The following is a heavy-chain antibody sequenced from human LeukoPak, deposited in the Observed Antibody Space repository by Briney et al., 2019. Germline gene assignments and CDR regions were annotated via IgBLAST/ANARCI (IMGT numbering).Heavy chain of an antibody. J-gene: IGHJ3*02. CDR3: ARVPSHAFDI. CDR2: IYHSGST. V-gene: IGHV4-30-2*01. Sequence: RSSETLSLTCTVSGGSISSGGYYWSWLRQPPGKGLEWIGYIYHSGSTYYNPSLKSRVTISVDRSKNQFSLKLSSVTAADTAVYYCARVPSHAFDIWGQGTMVTVSS. CDR1: GGSISSGGYY.